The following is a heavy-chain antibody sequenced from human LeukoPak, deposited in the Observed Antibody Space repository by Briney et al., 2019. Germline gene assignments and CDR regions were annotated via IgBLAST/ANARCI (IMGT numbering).Heavy chain of an antibody. CDR1: GGSFSGYY. D-gene: IGHD1-7*01. V-gene: IGHV4-34*01. CDR2: INHSGST. CDR3: ARNYAHYYYYYGMDV. Sequence: PSETLSLTCAVYGGSFSGYYWSWIRQPPGKGLEWIGEINHSGSTNYNPSLKSRVTISVDTSKNQFSLKLSSVTAADTAMYYCARNYAHYYYYYGMDVWGQGPTVTVSS. J-gene: IGHJ6*02.